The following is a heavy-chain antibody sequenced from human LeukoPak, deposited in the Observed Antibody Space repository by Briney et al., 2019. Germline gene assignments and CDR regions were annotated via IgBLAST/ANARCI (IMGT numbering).Heavy chain of an antibody. J-gene: IGHJ6*03. Sequence: GSLRLSCAASEFTFSSYSMNWVRQAPGKGLEWIGEIYHSGSTNYNPSLKSRVTISVDKSKNQFSLKLTSVTAADTAVYYCARGRNTLVRGALGQTSLYYYSYYMDVWGKGTTVTVSS. CDR3: ARGRNTLVRGALGQTSLYYYSYYMDV. V-gene: IGHV4-4*02. CDR2: IYHSGST. D-gene: IGHD3-10*01. CDR1: EFTFSSYS.